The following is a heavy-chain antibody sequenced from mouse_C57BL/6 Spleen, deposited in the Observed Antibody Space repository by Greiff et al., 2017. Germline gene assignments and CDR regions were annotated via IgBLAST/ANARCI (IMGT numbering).Heavy chain of an antibody. CDR2: INPSTGGT. Sequence: VQLQQSGPELVKPGASVKISCKASGYSFTGYYMNWVKQSPEKSLEWIGEINPSTGGTTYNQKFKAKATLTVDKSSSTAYMQLKSLTSEDSAVYYCASGSKGTAWFAYWGQGTLVTVSA. J-gene: IGHJ3*01. CDR1: GYSFTGYY. D-gene: IGHD2-10*02. CDR3: ASGSKGTAWFAY. V-gene: IGHV1-42*01.